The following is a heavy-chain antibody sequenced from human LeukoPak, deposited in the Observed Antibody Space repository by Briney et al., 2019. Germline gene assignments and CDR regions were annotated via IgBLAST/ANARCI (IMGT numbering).Heavy chain of an antibody. CDR3: ARARLGGIVVVPAGSEGRYWFGP. D-gene: IGHD2-2*01. Sequence: SETLSLTCTVSGGSISSYHWSWIRQPPGKGLEWTGYIHYSGNTNYNPSLRSRVTISVDTSKNQFSLRLSSVTAADTAVYYCARARLGGIVVVPAGSEGRYWFGPWGQGTLVTVSS. CDR1: GGSISSYH. V-gene: IGHV4-59*01. CDR2: IHYSGNT. J-gene: IGHJ5*02.